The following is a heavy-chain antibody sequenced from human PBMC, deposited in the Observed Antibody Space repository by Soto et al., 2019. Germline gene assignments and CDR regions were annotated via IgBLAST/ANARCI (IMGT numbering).Heavy chain of an antibody. CDR2: ISSSSSTI. Sequence: GGSLRLSCAASGFTFSSYSMNWVRQAPGKGLEWVSYISSSSSTIYYADSVEGRFTISRDNAKNSLYLQMNSLRDEDTAVYYCARVGSHYYGSGSFGADVWGQGTTVTVSS. CDR3: ARVGSHYYGSGSFGADV. V-gene: IGHV3-48*02. D-gene: IGHD3-10*01. J-gene: IGHJ6*02. CDR1: GFTFSSYS.